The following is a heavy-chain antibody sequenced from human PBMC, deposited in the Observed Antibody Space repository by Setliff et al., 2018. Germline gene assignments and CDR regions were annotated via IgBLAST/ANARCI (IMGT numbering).Heavy chain of an antibody. CDR3: ARGIGGYCSSTSCSNESWP. CDR2: INHSGST. V-gene: IGHV4-34*01. J-gene: IGHJ5*02. Sequence: PSETLSLTCAVYGGSFSGYYWSWIRQPPGKGLEWIGEINHSGSTNYNPSLKSRVTISVDTSKNQFSLKLTSVTAADTAVYYCARGIGGYCSSTSCSNESWPRGQGALVTVSS. D-gene: IGHD2-2*01. CDR1: GGSFSGYY.